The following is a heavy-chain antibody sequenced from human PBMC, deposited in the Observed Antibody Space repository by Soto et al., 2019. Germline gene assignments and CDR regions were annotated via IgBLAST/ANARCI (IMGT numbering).Heavy chain of an antibody. CDR1: GFTFSSYS. CDR2: ISSSSSYI. V-gene: IGHV3-21*01. D-gene: IGHD3-22*01. CDR3: ARPASSGYAHDDFDI. J-gene: IGHJ3*02. Sequence: GGSLILSCAASGFTFSSYSMNWVRQAPGKGLEWVSSISSSSSYIYYADSVKGRFTISRDNAKNSLYLQMNSLRAEDTAVYYCARPASSGYAHDDFDIQGQGPMVTVSS.